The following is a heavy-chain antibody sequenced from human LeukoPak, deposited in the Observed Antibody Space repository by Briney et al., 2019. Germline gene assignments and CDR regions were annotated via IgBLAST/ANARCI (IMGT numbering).Heavy chain of an antibody. Sequence: PGGSLRLSCAASGFTFSSYGMHWVRQAPGKGLEWVAVIWYDGSNKYYADSVKGRFTISRDNSKNTLYLQMNSLRAEDTAVYYCAKDEGDSTLGELSFFDYWGQGTLVTVSS. CDR2: IWYDGSNK. CDR1: GFTFSSYG. V-gene: IGHV3-30*02. J-gene: IGHJ4*02. CDR3: AKDEGDSTLGELSFFDY. D-gene: IGHD3-16*02.